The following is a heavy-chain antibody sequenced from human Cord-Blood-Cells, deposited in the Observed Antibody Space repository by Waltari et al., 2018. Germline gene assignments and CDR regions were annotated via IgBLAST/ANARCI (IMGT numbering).Heavy chain of an antibody. Sequence: QVQLVQSGAEVKKPGASVKVSCKASGYNFTGDYMPWVRQAPGQWLEWVGCSNQNAGGTNYEKKLQGWVTMIRDTSISAAYMELSRLRSDDTAVYYCARDQGDLHAFDIWGQGTMVTVSS. V-gene: IGHV1-2*04. CDR2: SNQNAGGT. D-gene: IGHD3-16*01. CDR3: ARDQGDLHAFDI. CDR1: GYNFTGDY. J-gene: IGHJ3*02.